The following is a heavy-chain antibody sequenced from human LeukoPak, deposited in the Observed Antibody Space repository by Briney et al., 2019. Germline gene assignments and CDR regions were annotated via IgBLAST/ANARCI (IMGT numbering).Heavy chain of an antibody. CDR1: GGSISSGDYY. CDR3: ARAMYSSGWYGDY. CDR2: IYYSGST. V-gene: IGHV4-30-4*08. J-gene: IGHJ4*02. D-gene: IGHD6-19*01. Sequence: SQTLSLTCTVSGGSISSGDYYWSWIRQPPGKGLEWIGYIYYSGSTYYNPSLKSRVTISVDTSRNQFSLKLSSVTAADTAVYYCARAMYSSGWYGDYWGQGTPVTVSS.